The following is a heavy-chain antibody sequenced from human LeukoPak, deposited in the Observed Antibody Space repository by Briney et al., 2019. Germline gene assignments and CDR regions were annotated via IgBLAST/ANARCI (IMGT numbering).Heavy chain of an antibody. V-gene: IGHV3-11*04. Sequence: GGSLRLSCAASGFTFSDYYMSWIRQAPGKGLEWVSYISSSGSTIYYADSVKGRFTISRDNAKNSLYLQMNSLRAEDTAVYYCARVGGYYGILGTYYYYYMDVWGKGTTVTVSS. CDR3: ARVGGYYGILGTYYYYYMDV. J-gene: IGHJ6*03. CDR2: ISSSGSTI. CDR1: GFTFSDYY. D-gene: IGHD3-9*01.